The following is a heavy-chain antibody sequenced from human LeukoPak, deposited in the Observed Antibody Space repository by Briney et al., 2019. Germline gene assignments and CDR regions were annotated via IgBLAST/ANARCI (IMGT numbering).Heavy chain of an antibody. Sequence: ASVTVSCTASGYTFTIYDINWVRQAPGQGLEWMGWMNPNSGNTGYAQKFQGRVTMTRNTSISTAYMELSSLRSEDTAVYYCAVLQAVEQQGFWGQGTLVTVSS. CDR3: AVLQAVEQQGF. D-gene: IGHD6-13*01. CDR2: MNPNSGNT. CDR1: GYTFTIYD. V-gene: IGHV1-8*01. J-gene: IGHJ4*02.